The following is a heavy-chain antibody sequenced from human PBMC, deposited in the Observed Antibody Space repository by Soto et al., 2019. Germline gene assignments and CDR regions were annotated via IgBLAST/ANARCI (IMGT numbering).Heavy chain of an antibody. J-gene: IGHJ4*02. CDR3: ARAVGAPFSYLDF. D-gene: IGHD1-26*01. V-gene: IGHV4-59*01. CDR2: IHSSGST. Sequence: PSETLSLTCIVSRASISNYYWSWIRQPPGKGLEWIGYIHSSGSTDYNPSLKSRVSISGDTSKSQFSLKLSSVTAADTALYQCARAVGAPFSYLDFWGQGTLVTVSS. CDR1: RASISNYY.